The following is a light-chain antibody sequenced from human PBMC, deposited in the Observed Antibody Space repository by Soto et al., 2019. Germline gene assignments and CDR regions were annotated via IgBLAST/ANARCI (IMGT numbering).Light chain of an antibody. J-gene: IGKJ4*01. V-gene: IGKV3-15*01. Sequence: EIVRTQSPATLSVSPGERATLSCRASQSVSSNLAWYQQKPGQAPRLLIYGASTRATGIPARFSGSGSGTEFTLPISRLQSEVFAVYYCQQYNNWPPLTFGGGTKGEIK. CDR3: QQYNNWPPLT. CDR2: GAS. CDR1: QSVSSN.